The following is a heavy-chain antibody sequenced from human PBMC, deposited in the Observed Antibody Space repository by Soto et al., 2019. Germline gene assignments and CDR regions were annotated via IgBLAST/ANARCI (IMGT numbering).Heavy chain of an antibody. J-gene: IGHJ5*02. V-gene: IGHV1-8*01. CDR1: GDIFTNFD. CDR3: ARYICGQGSQA. Sequence: QVQLVQPGAEVRKPGASVKVSCKASGDIFTNFDFNWVRQATGHGLEWIGWMRANSGDTGHDPKFQGRVRMTRDTSLSTAYTELSSLIAVDTAVYYCARYICGQGSQAWGQGTRVFVSS. D-gene: IGHD2-21*01. CDR2: MRANSGDT.